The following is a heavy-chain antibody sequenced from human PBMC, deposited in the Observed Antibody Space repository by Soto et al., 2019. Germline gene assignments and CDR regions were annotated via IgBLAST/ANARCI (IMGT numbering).Heavy chain of an antibody. CDR3: ARGNTHRYSSSWYDYYYGMDV. V-gene: IGHV1-69*13. CDR2: IIPIFGTA. CDR1: GGTFSSYA. D-gene: IGHD6-13*01. Sequence: SVKVSCKASGGTFSSYAISWVRQAPGQGLEWMGGIIPIFGTANYAQKFQGRVTITADESTSTAYMELSSLRSEDTAVYYCARGNTHRYSSSWYDYYYGMDVWG. J-gene: IGHJ6*02.